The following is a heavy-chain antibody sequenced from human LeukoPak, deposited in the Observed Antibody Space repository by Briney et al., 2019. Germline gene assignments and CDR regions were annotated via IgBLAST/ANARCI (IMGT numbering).Heavy chain of an antibody. D-gene: IGHD2-15*01. CDR1: GFTFSNSA. J-gene: IGHJ4*02. Sequence: GGSLGLSCAASGFTFSNSALSWVRQAPGKGLEWVSSVGATGGTYYADSVKGRFTVSRDDSKSTVYLQMNSLRAEDTAVYYCAKRHRSCTGGSCYYQYYFDFWGQGTLASVSS. V-gene: IGHV3-23*01. CDR3: AKRHRSCTGGSCYYQYYFDF. CDR2: VGATGGT.